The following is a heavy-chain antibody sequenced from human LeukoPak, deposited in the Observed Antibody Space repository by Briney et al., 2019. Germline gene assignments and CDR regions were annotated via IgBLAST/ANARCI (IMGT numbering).Heavy chain of an antibody. J-gene: IGHJ4*02. CDR1: GYSFTNYW. Sequence: GESLKISCKGSGYSFTNYWIGWVRQMPGKGLEWMGIIYPGDSDTRYSPSFQGQVTISADKSITTAYLQWSSLKASDTAMYYCARTYMTTITLFDYWGQGTLVTVSS. D-gene: IGHD4-11*01. CDR2: IYPGDSDT. V-gene: IGHV5-51*01. CDR3: ARTYMTTITLFDY.